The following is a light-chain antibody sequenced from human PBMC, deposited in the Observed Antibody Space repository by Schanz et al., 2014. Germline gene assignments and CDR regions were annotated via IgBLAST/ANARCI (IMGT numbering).Light chain of an antibody. CDR3: SSFAGSAGWV. Sequence: QSVLTQPPSVSGAPGQGVTISCTGSSSDVGGYNYVSWYQQHPGKAPKLIIYEVRKRPSGVPDRFSGSKSGDTASLTVSGLQVDDEADYYCSSFAGSAGWVFGGGTKLTVL. V-gene: IGLV2-8*01. CDR1: SSDVGGYNY. CDR2: EVR. J-gene: IGLJ3*02.